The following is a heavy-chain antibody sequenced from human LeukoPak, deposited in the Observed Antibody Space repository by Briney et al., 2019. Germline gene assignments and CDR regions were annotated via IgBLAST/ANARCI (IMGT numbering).Heavy chain of an antibody. J-gene: IGHJ1*01. CDR1: GFTFSSYT. D-gene: IGHD3-10*01. V-gene: IGHV3-21*01. CDR3: ARESGSGSYLIY. CDR2: ISSTSSYI. Sequence: GGSLRLSCAASGFTFSSYTMNWVRQAPGKGLEWVSSISSTSSYIYYADSVKGRFTISRDNAKNSLYLQMNSLRAEDTAVYYCARESGSGSYLIYWGQGTLVTVSS.